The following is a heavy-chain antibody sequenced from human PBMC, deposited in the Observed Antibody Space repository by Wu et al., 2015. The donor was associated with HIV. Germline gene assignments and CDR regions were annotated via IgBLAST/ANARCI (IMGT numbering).Heavy chain of an antibody. CDR3: ARGSYCSGGSCFPASRWFDP. V-gene: IGHV4-34*01. J-gene: IGHJ5*02. Sequence: QVQLQQWGAGVLKPSETLSLTCGVFGESFTDYYWTWIRQPPGKGLEWIGDINHVGSTNYNPSLKSRVTISVATSKNQFSLKLSSVTAADTAVYFCARGSYCSGGSCFPASRWFDPWGQGALVTVSS. CDR2: INHVGST. CDR1: GESFTDYY. D-gene: IGHD2-15*01.